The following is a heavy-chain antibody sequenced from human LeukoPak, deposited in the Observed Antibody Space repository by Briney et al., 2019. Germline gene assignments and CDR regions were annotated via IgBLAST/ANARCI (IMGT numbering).Heavy chain of an antibody. D-gene: IGHD2-15*01. CDR1: GFTVSSNY. J-gene: IGHJ4*02. CDR2: IYSGGST. Sequence: QPGGPRRLSCAASGFTVSSNYMSWVRQAPGKGLEWVSVIYSGGSTYYADSVKGRFTISRDNSKNTLYLQMNSLRAEDTAVYYCARDLDCSGGSCYSYWGQGTLVTVSS. V-gene: IGHV3-66*02. CDR3: ARDLDCSGGSCYSY.